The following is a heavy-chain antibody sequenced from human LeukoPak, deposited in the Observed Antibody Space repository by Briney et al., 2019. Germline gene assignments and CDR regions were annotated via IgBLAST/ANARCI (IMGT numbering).Heavy chain of an antibody. Sequence: PSETLPLTCTVSGGSISSYYWSWIRQPPGKGLEWIGEINHSGSTNYNPSLKSRVTISVDTSKNQFSLKLSSVTAADTAVYYCARGIYGSGSYFSPSNYYYYYGMDVWGQGTTVTVSS. CDR3: ARGIYGSGSYFSPSNYYYYYGMDV. V-gene: IGHV4-34*01. D-gene: IGHD3-10*01. CDR1: GGSISSYY. CDR2: INHSGST. J-gene: IGHJ6*02.